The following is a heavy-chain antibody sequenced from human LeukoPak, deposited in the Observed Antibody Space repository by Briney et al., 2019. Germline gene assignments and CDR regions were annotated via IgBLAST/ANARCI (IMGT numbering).Heavy chain of an antibody. CDR2: IKQDGSEK. V-gene: IGHV3-7*01. CDR1: GFTFSSRDW. CDR3: ARVGKAAAGSGPFDY. J-gene: IGHJ4*02. Sequence: GGSLRLSCVASGFTFSSRDWMTWVRQAPGKGLEWVANIKQDGSEKNYVDSVKGRFTISRDNAKNSVDLQMNSLRVEDTAVYFCARVGKAAAGSGPFDYWGQGTLVTVSS. D-gene: IGHD6-13*01.